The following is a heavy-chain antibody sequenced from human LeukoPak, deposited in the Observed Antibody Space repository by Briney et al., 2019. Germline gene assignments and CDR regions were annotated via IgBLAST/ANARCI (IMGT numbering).Heavy chain of an antibody. CDR1: GFTFSLYS. J-gene: IGHJ4*02. V-gene: IGHV3-21*01. Sequence: PGGSLRLSCAASGFTFSLYSMNWVRQAPGKGLEWVSFISSSSISIHYADPVKGRFTISRNNARDILYLQMDSLRVEDTAIYYCARVYDVLTGGFDYWGQGVPVTVSS. CDR2: ISSSSISI. CDR3: ARVYDVLTGGFDY. D-gene: IGHD3-9*01.